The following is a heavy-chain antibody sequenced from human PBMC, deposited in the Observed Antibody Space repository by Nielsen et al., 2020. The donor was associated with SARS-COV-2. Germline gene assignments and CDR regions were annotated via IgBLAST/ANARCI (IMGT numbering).Heavy chain of an antibody. V-gene: IGHV3-23*01. CDR2: ISGSGGKT. J-gene: IGHJ4*02. D-gene: IGHD3-10*01. CDR3: AKVEGTWS. Sequence: GGSLRLSCTASGLSFNNYPLYWVRQAPGKGLEWVSAISGSGGKTYYADSVKGRFTISRDNSMNMMYLQMNSLRAEDTAVYYCAKVEGTWSWGQGTRVTVSS. CDR1: GLSFNNYP.